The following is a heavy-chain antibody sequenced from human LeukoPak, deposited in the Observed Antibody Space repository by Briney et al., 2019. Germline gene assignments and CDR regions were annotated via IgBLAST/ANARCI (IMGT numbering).Heavy chain of an antibody. Sequence: TGGSLRLSCAASGFTFSSYAMSWVRQAPGKGLEWVANIKQDGSEKYYVDSVKGRFTISRDNAKNSLYLQMNSLRAEDTAVYYCARDKRARSAFDIWGQGTMVTVSS. CDR2: IKQDGSEK. CDR3: ARDKRARSAFDI. J-gene: IGHJ3*02. CDR1: GFTFSSYA. D-gene: IGHD6-6*01. V-gene: IGHV3-7*01.